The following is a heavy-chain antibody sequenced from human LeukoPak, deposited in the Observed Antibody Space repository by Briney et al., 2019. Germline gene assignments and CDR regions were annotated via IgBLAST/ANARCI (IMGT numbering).Heavy chain of an antibody. D-gene: IGHD3-10*01. J-gene: IGHJ5*02. CDR1: GYTFTSYD. V-gene: IGHV1-8*01. CDR3: ATGSLWFGELFWFDP. Sequence: ASVNVSCKASGYTFTSYDINWVRQATGQGLEWMGWMNPNSGNTGYAQKFQGRVTMTRNTSISTAYMELSSLRSEDTAVYYCATGSLWFGELFWFDPWGQGTLVTVSS. CDR2: MNPNSGNT.